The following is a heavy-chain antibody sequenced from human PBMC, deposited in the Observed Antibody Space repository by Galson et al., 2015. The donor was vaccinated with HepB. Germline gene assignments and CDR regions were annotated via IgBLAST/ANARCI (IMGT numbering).Heavy chain of an antibody. D-gene: IGHD5-24*01. V-gene: IGHV3-30*03. CDR2: TSSDETIR. Sequence: SLRLSCAASGFPFSSYGMHWVRQAPDKGLEWVAVTSSDETIRFYADSVKGRFTISRDNSKNTLYLQMNSLRPEDTALYYCASKHAGGVEATPDCWGQGTLVTVSS. J-gene: IGHJ4*02. CDR3: ASKHAGGVEATPDC. CDR1: GFPFSSYG.